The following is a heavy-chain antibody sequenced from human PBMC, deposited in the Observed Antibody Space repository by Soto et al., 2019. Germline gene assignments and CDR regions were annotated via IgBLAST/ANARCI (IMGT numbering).Heavy chain of an antibody. CDR3: ARQSLGNIRLRGFDY. V-gene: IGHV3-33*01. CDR2: IWYDGSEK. CDR1: GFSFSVYG. Sequence: QVQLMESGGGVVQPGRSLRLSCAASGFSFSVYGMHWVRQAPGKGLEWVAVIWYDGSEKYYADSVKGRFTISRDNSKNTLYLQMNSLRVEDTALYYCARQSLGNIRLRGFDYWGQGALVTVSS. J-gene: IGHJ4*02. D-gene: IGHD1-1*01.